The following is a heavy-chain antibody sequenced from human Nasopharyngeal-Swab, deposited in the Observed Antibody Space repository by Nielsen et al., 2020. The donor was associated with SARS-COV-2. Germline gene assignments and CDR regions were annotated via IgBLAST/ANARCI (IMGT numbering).Heavy chain of an antibody. Sequence: ASVKVSCKASGYTFTSYAMHWVRQAPGQGLEWMGWISAYSGNTNYAQKLQGRVTMTTDTSTSTAYMELRSLRSDDTAVHYCARGFGRLGVNFDYWGQGTLVTVSS. CDR1: GYTFTSYA. D-gene: IGHD1-26*01. V-gene: IGHV1-18*01. CDR2: ISAYSGNT. CDR3: ARGFGRLGVNFDY. J-gene: IGHJ4*02.